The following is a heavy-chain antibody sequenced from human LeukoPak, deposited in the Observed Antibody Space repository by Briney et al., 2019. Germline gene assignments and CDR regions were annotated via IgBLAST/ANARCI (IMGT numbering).Heavy chain of an antibody. CDR3: AKEGGYNYDFWSGYPYYFDY. Sequence: NPGGSLRLSCAASGFTFSDYAVHWVRQAPGKGLEWVSVISGSGGTTYYADSVKGRFTISRDNSKNTLYLQMNSLRAEDTAVYYCAKEGGYNYDFWSGYPYYFDYWGQGTLVTVSS. J-gene: IGHJ4*02. CDR1: GFTFSDYA. D-gene: IGHD3-3*01. CDR2: ISGSGGTT. V-gene: IGHV3-23*01.